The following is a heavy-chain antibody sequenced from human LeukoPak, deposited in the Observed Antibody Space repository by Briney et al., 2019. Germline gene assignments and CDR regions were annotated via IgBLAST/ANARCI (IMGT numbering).Heavy chain of an antibody. CDR1: GYTFTSYG. V-gene: IGHV1-18*01. CDR2: ISAYNGNT. J-gene: IGHJ4*02. CDR3: ARGSNGGYYGSGSYYNFDY. D-gene: IGHD3-10*01. Sequence: GASVKVSCKASGYTFTSYGISWVRQAPGQGLEWMGWISAYNGNTNYAQKLQGRVTITADESTSTAYMELSSLRSEDTAVYYCARGSNGGYYGSGSYYNFDYWGQGTLVTVSS.